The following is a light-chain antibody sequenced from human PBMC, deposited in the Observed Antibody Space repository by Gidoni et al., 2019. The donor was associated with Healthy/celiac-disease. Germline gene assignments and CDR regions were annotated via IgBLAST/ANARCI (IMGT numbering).Light chain of an antibody. CDR2: AAS. CDR1: QSISSY. J-gene: IGKJ2*03. CDR3: QQSYSTLYS. V-gene: IGKV1-39*01. Sequence: DIQMTQSPSALSASVGDRVPITCRASQSISSYVNWYQQKPGKAPKLLIYAASSLQSGVPSRFSGSGSGTDFTLTSSRLQPEDFATYYCQQSYSTLYSFGQGTKLEIK.